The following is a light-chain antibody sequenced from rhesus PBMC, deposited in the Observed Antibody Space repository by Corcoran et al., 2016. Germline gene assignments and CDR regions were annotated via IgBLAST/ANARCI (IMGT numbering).Light chain of an antibody. V-gene: IGKV1S12*01. CDR3: QHYYDNPFT. Sequence: DIQMTQSPSALSASVGDRVTISCRASQNIYSNLAWYQQKPGKAPKLLLYAASSLQTGIPSRFSGIGSGTDFTLTISSLQPEDSAAYYCQHYYDNPFTFGPGTKLDIK. J-gene: IGKJ3*01. CDR1: QNIYSN. CDR2: AAS.